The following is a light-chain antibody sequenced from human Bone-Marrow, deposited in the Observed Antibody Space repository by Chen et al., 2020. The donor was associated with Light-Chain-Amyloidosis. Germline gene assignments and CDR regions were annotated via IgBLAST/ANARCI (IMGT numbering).Light chain of an antibody. J-gene: IGKJ4*01. CDR1: PTISSNY. V-gene: IGKV3-20*01. Sequence: EIVLTQSPGTLSLSPGEGANLSCRASPTISSNYLTWYQQKFGQAPRLLIYGSSSRATGIPDRFTGIGSGTDFTLTINRLEPEDFAMYYCQQYGTSPLTFGGGTKVEIK. CDR2: GSS. CDR3: QQYGTSPLT.